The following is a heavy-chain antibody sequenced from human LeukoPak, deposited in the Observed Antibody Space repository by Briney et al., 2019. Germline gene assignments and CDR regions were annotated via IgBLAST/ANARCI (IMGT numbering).Heavy chain of an antibody. CDR3: ARDPIVVNAFDI. Sequence: SVKVSCKASGGTFSSYAISWVRQAPGQGLEWMGRTIPILGIANYAQKFQGRVTITADKSTSTAYMELSSLRSEDTAVYYCARDPIVVNAFDIWGQGTMVTVSS. V-gene: IGHV1-69*04. D-gene: IGHD3-22*01. J-gene: IGHJ3*02. CDR2: TIPILGIA. CDR1: GGTFSSYA.